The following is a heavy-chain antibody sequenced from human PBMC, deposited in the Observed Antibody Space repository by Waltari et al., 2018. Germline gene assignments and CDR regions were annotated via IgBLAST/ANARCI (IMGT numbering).Heavy chain of an antibody. CDR3: ASKGIAAAGKDREYY. J-gene: IGHJ4*02. CDR1: GYTFTSYA. D-gene: IGHD6-13*01. CDR2: SNAGNGNT. V-gene: IGHV1-3*01. Sequence: QVQLVQSGAEVKKPGASVKVSCKASGYTFTSYAMHWVRQAPGQRLEWMGWSNAGNGNTKYTQKFQGRVTITRDTSASTAYMELSSLRSEDTAVYYCASKGIAAAGKDREYYWGQGTLVTVSS.